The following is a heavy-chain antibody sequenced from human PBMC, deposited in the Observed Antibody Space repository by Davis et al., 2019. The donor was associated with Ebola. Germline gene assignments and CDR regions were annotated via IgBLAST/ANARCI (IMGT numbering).Heavy chain of an antibody. J-gene: IGHJ6*02. CDR1: GFIFSTYE. V-gene: IGHV3-48*03. Sequence: GESPKTSCAASGFIFSTYEMNWVRQAPGQGQEWISYISGSGRTIYYANSQKGRFTISRDNAKNSLYLQMNSLRAEDTAVYYCARVVHVWGQGTTVTVSS. CDR3: ARVVHV. CDR2: ISGSGRTI. D-gene: IGHD1-1*01.